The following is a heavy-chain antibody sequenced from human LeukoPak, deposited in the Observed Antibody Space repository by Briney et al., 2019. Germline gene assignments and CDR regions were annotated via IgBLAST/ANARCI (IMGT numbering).Heavy chain of an antibody. CDR1: GYSISSGYY. D-gene: IGHD3-3*01. Sequence: PSETLSLTCTVSGYSISSGYYWGWIRQPPGKGLEWIGIIYHSGRTDYNPSLKSRVTISVDTSKNQFSLKLSSVTAADTAVYYCARGYDFWSGYYRQNWFDPWGQGTLVTVSS. J-gene: IGHJ5*02. CDR3: ARGYDFWSGYYRQNWFDP. CDR2: IYHSGRT. V-gene: IGHV4-38-2*02.